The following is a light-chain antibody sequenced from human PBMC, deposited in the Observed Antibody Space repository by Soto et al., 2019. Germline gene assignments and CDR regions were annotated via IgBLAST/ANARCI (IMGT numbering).Light chain of an antibody. CDR3: QQLNSYPVT. CDR2: AAS. CDR1: QGISNY. J-gene: IGKJ4*01. Sequence: DLQLTQSPSFLSSSVGDRVTITCRASQGISNYLAWYQQKPGEAPNLLIYAASTLQSGVPSRFSGSGSETEFTLTISSLQPEDFATYYCQQLNSYPVTFGGGTKVEIK. V-gene: IGKV1-9*01.